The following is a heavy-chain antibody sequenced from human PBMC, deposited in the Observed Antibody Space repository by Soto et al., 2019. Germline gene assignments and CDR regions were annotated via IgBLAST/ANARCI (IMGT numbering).Heavy chain of an antibody. CDR2: IYYSGST. D-gene: IGHD2-21*02. CDR1: GGSVSIGSYY. J-gene: IGHJ5*02. Sequence: SETLSLTCTVSGGSVSIGSYYWSWIRQPPGKGLEWIGYIYYSGSTNYNPSLKSRVTISVDTSKNQFSLKLSSVTAADTAVYYCARWGHTYCGGDCYSDWFDPWGQGTLVTVSS. V-gene: IGHV4-61*01. CDR3: ARWGHTYCGGDCYSDWFDP.